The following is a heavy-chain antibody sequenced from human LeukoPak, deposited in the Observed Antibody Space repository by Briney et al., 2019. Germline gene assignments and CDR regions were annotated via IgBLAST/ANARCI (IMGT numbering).Heavy chain of an antibody. V-gene: IGHV1-69*05. J-gene: IGHJ4*02. D-gene: IGHD3-22*01. Sequence: ASVKVSCKASGDTFSSYAISWVRQAPGQGLEWMGGIIPIFGTANYAQKFQGRVTMTRNTSISTAYMELSSLRSEDTAVYYCARTYYYDSSVYTNFPYGGKEPLVTFSS. CDR1: GDTFSSYA. CDR2: IIPIFGTA. CDR3: ARTYYYDSSVYTNFPY.